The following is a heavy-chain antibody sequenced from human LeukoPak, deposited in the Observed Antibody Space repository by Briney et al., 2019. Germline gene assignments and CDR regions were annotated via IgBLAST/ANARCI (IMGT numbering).Heavy chain of an antibody. CDR1: GFTFSTYA. Sequence: GGSLRLSCAASGFTFSTYAMHWVRQAPGKGLEWVAVLSYDGSNKYYADSVKGRFTISRDNSKNTLYLQMNSLRAEDTSVYYCARARGDRSLDYWGQGTLVTVSS. J-gene: IGHJ4*02. D-gene: IGHD3-16*01. CDR2: LSYDGSNK. V-gene: IGHV3-30*04. CDR3: ARARGDRSLDY.